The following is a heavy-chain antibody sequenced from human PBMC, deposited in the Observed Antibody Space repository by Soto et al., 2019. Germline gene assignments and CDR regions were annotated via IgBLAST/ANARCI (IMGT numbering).Heavy chain of an antibody. CDR1: GGSISSSNC. CDR2: INHSGSI. D-gene: IGHD3-10*01. J-gene: IGHJ4*02. CDR3: ARGPWYGSGSYYAAY. V-gene: IGHV4-4*02. Sequence: SETLSLTCAVSGGSISSSNCWSWVRQPPGKGLEWIGEINHSGSINYNPSLKSRVTISVDTSKNQFSLKLSSVTAADTAVYYCARGPWYGSGSYYAAYWGQGTLVTVSS.